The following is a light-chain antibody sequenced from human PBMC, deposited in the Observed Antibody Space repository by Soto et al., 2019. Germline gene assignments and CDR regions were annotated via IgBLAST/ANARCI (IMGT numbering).Light chain of an antibody. CDR2: ANN. CDR1: TSDIGSNT. Sequence: QAVVTQPPSASGTPGQKITISCSGSTSDIGSNTVNWYQQVPGTAPKLLIYANNQRPSGVPDRFSGSKSGTSASLAISGLHSEDEADYYCEAWDDSLNGPVFGGGAQLTVL. J-gene: IGLJ3*02. V-gene: IGLV1-44*01. CDR3: EAWDDSLNGPV.